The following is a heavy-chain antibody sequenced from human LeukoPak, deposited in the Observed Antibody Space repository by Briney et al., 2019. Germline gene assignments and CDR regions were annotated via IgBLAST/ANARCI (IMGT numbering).Heavy chain of an antibody. V-gene: IGHV3-20*04. Sequence: GGSLRLSCAASGFTFDDYGMSWVRQAPGKGLEWVSGINWNGGSTTYADSVKGRFTISRDNAENSLYLQMNSLRAEDTAVYYCAREHYFYHMDGWGEGTTVTVSS. CDR3: AREHYFYHMDG. J-gene: IGHJ6*03. CDR1: GFTFDDYG. CDR2: INWNGGST.